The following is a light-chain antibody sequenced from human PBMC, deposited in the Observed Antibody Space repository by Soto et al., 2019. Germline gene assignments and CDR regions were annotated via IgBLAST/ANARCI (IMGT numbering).Light chain of an antibody. Sequence: EILMTQSPSTLAVSPGERATLSCGASQSVTSNLAWYRHKPGQAPRLLIYRASTRAAGLPERFSGSGSGTEFTLTISSLQSEDFAVYYCQQYHKWPITFGQGTRLEIK. CDR2: RAS. V-gene: IGKV3-15*01. CDR3: QQYHKWPIT. J-gene: IGKJ5*01. CDR1: QSVTSN.